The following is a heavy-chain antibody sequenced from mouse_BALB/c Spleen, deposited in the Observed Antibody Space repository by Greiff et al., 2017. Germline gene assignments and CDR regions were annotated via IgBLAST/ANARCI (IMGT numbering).Heavy chain of an antibody. CDR2: ISSGSSTI. CDR3: ARSHYYGSSLFAY. D-gene: IGHD1-1*01. V-gene: IGHV5-17*02. CDR1: GFTFSSFG. Sequence: EVQVVESGGGLVQPGGPRKLSCAASGFTFSSFGMHWVRQAPEKGLEWVAYISSGSSTIYYADTVKGRFTISRDNPKNTLFLQMTSLRSEDTAMYYCARSHYYGSSLFAYWGQGTLVTVSA. J-gene: IGHJ3*01.